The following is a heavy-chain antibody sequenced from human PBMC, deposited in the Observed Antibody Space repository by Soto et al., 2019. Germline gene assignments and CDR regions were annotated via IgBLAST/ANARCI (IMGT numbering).Heavy chain of an antibody. Sequence: PGGSLRLSCAASGFTFRSYGMHWVRQAPGKGLEWVAVVSDDGNYKYYAESVKGRFTISRENSKNTLYLQLNSLSAEDTAVYFCAKGTYLCTKAPDRFAFYICGQGTMVPVSS. CDR2: VSDDGNYK. D-gene: IGHD1-1*01. CDR3: AKGTYLCTKAPDRFAFYI. J-gene: IGHJ3*02. V-gene: IGHV3-30*18. CDR1: GFTFRSYG.